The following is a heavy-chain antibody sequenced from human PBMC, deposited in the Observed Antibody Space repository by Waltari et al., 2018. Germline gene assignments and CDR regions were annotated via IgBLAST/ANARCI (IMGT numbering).Heavy chain of an antibody. Sequence: QLQLQQSGPGLVKPSESLSLTCAVSGDSMNRNNWWNWVRQPPGKGLEWIGQIHGSGRTNYNPSLESRVTVSIDTSNNQLSLKVSYATAADTAVYYCARDRGRGLYLDSWGQGTLVTVSP. CDR1: GDSMNRNNW. D-gene: IGHD2-15*01. J-gene: IGHJ4*02. CDR3: ARDRGRGLYLDS. V-gene: IGHV4-4*02. CDR2: IHGSGRT.